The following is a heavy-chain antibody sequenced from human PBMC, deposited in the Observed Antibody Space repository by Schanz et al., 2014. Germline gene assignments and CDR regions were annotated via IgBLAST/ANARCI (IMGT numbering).Heavy chain of an antibody. J-gene: IGHJ4*02. CDR3: AKVAPAATYLDS. CDR1: GFTFHTYD. Sequence: QVQLVESGGGVVQPGRSRRLSCAASGFTFHTYDMHWVRQAPGKGLEWVAQISHDGHRDFYADSVKGRFTISRDNSKNTLDLQMNSLRAEDTAVYYCAKVAPAATYLDSWGQGTLXTVFS. CDR2: ISHDGHRD. D-gene: IGHD2-2*01. V-gene: IGHV3-30-3*01.